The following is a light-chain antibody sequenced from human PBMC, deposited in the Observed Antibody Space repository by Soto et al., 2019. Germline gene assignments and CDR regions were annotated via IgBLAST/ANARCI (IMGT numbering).Light chain of an antibody. CDR2: DVS. J-gene: IGLJ1*01. V-gene: IGLV2-14*01. Sequence: QLVLTQPASVSGSPGQSITISCTGTSSDVGRYNYVSWYQQHPGKAPKLMIYDVSNRPSGVSNRFSGSKSGNTASLTISGLQAEDEADYYCSSYTGSNPYVFGTGTKVTVL. CDR1: SSDVGRYNY. CDR3: SSYTGSNPYV.